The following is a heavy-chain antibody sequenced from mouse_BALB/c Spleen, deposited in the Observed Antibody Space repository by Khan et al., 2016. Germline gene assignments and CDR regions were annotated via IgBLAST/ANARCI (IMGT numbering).Heavy chain of an antibody. D-gene: IGHD1-2*01. J-gene: IGHJ3*01. CDR2: INPDSSTI. CDR1: GFDFSRYW. Sequence: EVQLQESGGGLVQPGGSLKLSCAAAGFDFSRYWLSWVRQAPGKGLEWIGEINPDSSTINYTPSLKDKFIISRDNAKNTLYLQMSKVRSEDTALXYCASLHYYGRFAYWGQGTLVTVSA. CDR3: ASLHYYGRFAY. V-gene: IGHV4-1*02.